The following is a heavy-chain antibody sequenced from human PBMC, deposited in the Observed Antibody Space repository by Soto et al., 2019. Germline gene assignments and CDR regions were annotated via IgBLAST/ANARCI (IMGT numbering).Heavy chain of an antibody. Sequence: QVQLVQSGAEVKKPGSSVKVSCKASGGTFSSYTITWVRQAPGQGLEWMGRIIPIIGVTKYAQKFQGRVTITADKSTSTAYMEVSSLRSEDTAVYYCARDVGEFFSSYMDVWGNGTKVTVSS. V-gene: IGHV1-69*08. D-gene: IGHD4-17*01. CDR1: GGTFSSYT. CDR3: ARDVGEFFSSYMDV. CDR2: IIPIIGVT. J-gene: IGHJ6*03.